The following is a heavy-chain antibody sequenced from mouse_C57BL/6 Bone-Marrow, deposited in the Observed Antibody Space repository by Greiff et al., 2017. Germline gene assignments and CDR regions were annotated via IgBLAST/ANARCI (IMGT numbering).Heavy chain of an antibody. CDR2: ICPGSGST. CDR1: GYTFTSYW. Sequence: ESGAELVKPGASVKMSCKASGYTFTSYWITWVKQRPGKGLEWIGDICPGSGSTNYNEKFKSTATLTVDTSSSTAYMQLSSLTSEDSAVLYGATYDDDSVYYAMDYWGQGTSVTVSS. CDR3: ATYDDDSVYYAMDY. J-gene: IGHJ4*01. D-gene: IGHD2-4*01. V-gene: IGHV1-55*01.